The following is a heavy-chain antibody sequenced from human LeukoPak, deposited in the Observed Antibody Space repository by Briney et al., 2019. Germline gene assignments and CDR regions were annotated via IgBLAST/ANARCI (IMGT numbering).Heavy chain of an antibody. CDR3: ARVRVATIGAYFDY. CDR2: IYSGGST. D-gene: IGHD5-12*01. J-gene: IGHJ4*02. CDR1: GFTVSSNY. Sequence: GGSLRLSCAASGFTVSSNYMSWVRQAPGKGLEWVSVIYSGGSTYYADSVKGRFTISRDNSKNTLYLQMKSLRAEDTAVYYCARVRVATIGAYFDYWGQGTLVTVSS. V-gene: IGHV3-53*01.